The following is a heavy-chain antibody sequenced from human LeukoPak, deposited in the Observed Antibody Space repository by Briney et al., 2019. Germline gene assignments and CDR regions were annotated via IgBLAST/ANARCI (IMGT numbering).Heavy chain of an antibody. CDR2: IYYSGST. CDR1: GGSISSGGYY. CDR3: ARALNIAGIVDY. D-gene: IGHD6-13*01. Sequence: KPSETLSLTCTVSGGSISSGGYYWSWIRQHPGKGLEWIGYIYYSGSTYYNPSLKSRVTISVDTSKNQFSLKLSSVTAADTAVYYCARALNIAGIVDYWGQGTLVTVSS. J-gene: IGHJ4*02. V-gene: IGHV4-31*03.